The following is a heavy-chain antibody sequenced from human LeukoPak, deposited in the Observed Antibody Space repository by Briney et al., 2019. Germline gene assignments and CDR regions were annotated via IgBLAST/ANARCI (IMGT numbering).Heavy chain of an antibody. CDR1: GGSISSGSYY. V-gene: IGHV4-61*02. CDR2: IYTSGST. Sequence: TASQTLSLTCTVSGGSISSGSYYWSWIRQPAGKGLEWIGRIYTSGSTNYNPSLKSRVTIPVDTSKNQFSLKLSSVTAADTAVYYCARESAPAAGGWSYWGQGTLVTVSS. J-gene: IGHJ4*02. D-gene: IGHD6-19*01. CDR3: ARESAPAAGGWSY.